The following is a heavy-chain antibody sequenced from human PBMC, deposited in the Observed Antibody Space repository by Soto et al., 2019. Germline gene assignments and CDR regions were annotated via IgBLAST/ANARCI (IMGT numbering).Heavy chain of an antibody. CDR1: GYTFTSYG. D-gene: IGHD3-10*01. V-gene: IGHV1-18*04. J-gene: IGHJ5*02. CDR2: ISAYNGNT. CDR3: ARVRGGITMVRPEAINWFDP. Sequence: QVQLVQSGAEVKKPGASVKVSCKASGYTFTSYGISWVRQAPGQGLEWMGWISAYNGNTNYAQKLQGRVTMTTDTATSTAYMELRSLRSDDTAVYYCARVRGGITMVRPEAINWFDPWGQGTLVTVSS.